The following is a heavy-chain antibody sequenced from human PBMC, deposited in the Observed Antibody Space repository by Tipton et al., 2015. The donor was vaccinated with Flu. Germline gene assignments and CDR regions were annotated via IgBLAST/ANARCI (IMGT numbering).Heavy chain of an antibody. V-gene: IGHV4-59*08. Sequence: LRLSCTVSGGSISSYYWSWIRQPPGKGLEWIGYIYYSGSTNYNPSLKSRVTISVDTSKNQFSLKLSSVTAADTAVYYCAGIAWELLPQGPNWFDPWGQGTLVTVSS. D-gene: IGHD1-26*01. CDR2: IYYSGST. CDR1: GGSISSYY. J-gene: IGHJ5*02. CDR3: AGIAWELLPQGPNWFDP.